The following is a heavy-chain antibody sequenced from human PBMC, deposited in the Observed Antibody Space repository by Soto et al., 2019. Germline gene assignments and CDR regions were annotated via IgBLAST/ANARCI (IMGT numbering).Heavy chain of an antibody. Sequence: QVQLVESGGGVVQPGRSLRLSCAASGFTFSSYAMHWVRQVPGKGLEWVAVISYDGSNKYYADSVKGRFTISRDNSKNTLYLQMNSLRAEDTAVYYCARDLIAAAGNWFDPWGQGTLVTVSS. J-gene: IGHJ5*02. CDR3: ARDLIAAAGNWFDP. D-gene: IGHD6-13*01. V-gene: IGHV3-30-3*01. CDR1: GFTFSSYA. CDR2: ISYDGSNK.